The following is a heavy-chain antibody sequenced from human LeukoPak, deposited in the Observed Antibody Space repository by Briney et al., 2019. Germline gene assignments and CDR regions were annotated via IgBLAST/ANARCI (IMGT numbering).Heavy chain of an antibody. V-gene: IGHV4-59*08. Sequence: PSETLSLTCTVSGGSISSYYWSWIRQPPGKGLEWIGYIYYSGSTNYNPSLKSPVTISVDTSKNQFSLKLSSVTAADTAVYYCARQGLRFSLSGFWFDPWGQGTLVTVSS. CDR1: GGSISSYY. D-gene: IGHD3-3*01. CDR3: ARQGLRFSLSGFWFDP. J-gene: IGHJ5*02. CDR2: IYYSGST.